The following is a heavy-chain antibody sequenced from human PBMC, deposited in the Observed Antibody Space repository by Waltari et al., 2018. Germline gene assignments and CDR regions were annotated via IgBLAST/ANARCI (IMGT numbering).Heavy chain of an antibody. CDR1: GGTFGSYS. CDR2: IIPIVGTP. D-gene: IGHD3-22*01. Sequence: QVHLVQSGAEVKKPGSSVKVSCKASGGTFGSYSVAWVRQAAGQGLEWLGGIIPIVGTPQYAQNCQGRVTLTADAATTTAYLELSGLTSEDTAIFYCARRGGSAYFGAFDLWGQGTLVTVSS. CDR3: ARRGGSAYFGAFDL. J-gene: IGHJ3*01. V-gene: IGHV1-69*12.